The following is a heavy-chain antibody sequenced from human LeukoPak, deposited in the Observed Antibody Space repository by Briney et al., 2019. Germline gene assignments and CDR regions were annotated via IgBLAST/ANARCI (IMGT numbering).Heavy chain of an antibody. CDR1: GGSISGHF. CDR2: IHYTGGT. J-gene: IGHJ4*02. V-gene: IGHV4-59*11. D-gene: IGHD3-22*01. Sequence: PSETLSLTCIVSGGSISGHFWSWIRRPPGKGLEWIGYIHYTGGTKYNPSLKSRLTISVDTSKNQFSLKLSSVTAADTAVYYCASVDDEGYSDSWGQGTLVTVSS. CDR3: ASVDDEGYSDS.